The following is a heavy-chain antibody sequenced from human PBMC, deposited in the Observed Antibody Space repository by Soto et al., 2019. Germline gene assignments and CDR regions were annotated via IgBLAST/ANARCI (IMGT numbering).Heavy chain of an antibody. Sequence: GGSLRLSCAASGFTLYNYAMSWVRQAPGKGLEWVSTITGSGGSTWYADSVKGRFTISRDNSKNTLYLQMYSLRAEDTAVYYCAKDITGTRTRQFDYWGQGALVTVSS. D-gene: IGHD1-20*01. CDR3: AKDITGTRTRQFDY. CDR1: GFTLYNYA. CDR2: ITGSGGST. V-gene: IGHV3-23*01. J-gene: IGHJ4*02.